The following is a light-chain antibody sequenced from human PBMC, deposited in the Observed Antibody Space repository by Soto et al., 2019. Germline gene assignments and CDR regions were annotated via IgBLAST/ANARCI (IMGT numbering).Light chain of an antibody. CDR2: GAS. CDR3: QQYGSSRT. Sequence: IVLTQSPGTLSLSPGERATLSCRASQSVSSSYLAWYQQKPGQAPRLLIYGASSRATGIPDRLSGSGSGTDFTLTISRLEPEDFAVYYCQQYGSSRTFGQGTKVDIK. V-gene: IGKV3-20*01. J-gene: IGKJ1*01. CDR1: QSVSSSY.